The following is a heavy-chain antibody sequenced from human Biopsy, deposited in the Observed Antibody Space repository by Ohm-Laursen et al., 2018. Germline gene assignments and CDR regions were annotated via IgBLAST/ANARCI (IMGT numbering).Heavy chain of an antibody. V-gene: IGHV4-59*11. CDR1: GGSFTGHY. CDR2: IPYTGYT. D-gene: IGHD4-23*01. Sequence: SQTLSLTCTVSGGSFTGHYWSWIRQPPGKGLEWIGHIPYTGYTSYNASLKSRVTISVDTSRNHFSLRLSSLTAADTAVYYCARGSNDFGGLYFPRWGQGTLLTGSS. J-gene: IGHJ4*02. CDR3: ARGSNDFGGLYFPR.